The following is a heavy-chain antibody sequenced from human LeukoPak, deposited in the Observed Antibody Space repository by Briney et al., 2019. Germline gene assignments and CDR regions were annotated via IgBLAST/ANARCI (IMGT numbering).Heavy chain of an antibody. V-gene: IGHV4-59*01. J-gene: IGHJ6*03. D-gene: IGHD3-10*01. Sequence: NPSETLSLTCTVSSGSFRTYYWSWIRQPPGKGLEWIGYIFYNEGTNYNPSLKSRVTMSVDTSKNQFSLKVSSVTAADTAVYYCARVFDSGSQAYFYYMDVWGKGTTVTISS. CDR1: SGSFRTYY. CDR2: IFYNEGT. CDR3: ARVFDSGSQAYFYYMDV.